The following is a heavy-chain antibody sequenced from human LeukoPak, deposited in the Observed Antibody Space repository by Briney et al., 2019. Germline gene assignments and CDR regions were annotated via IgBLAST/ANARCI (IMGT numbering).Heavy chain of an antibody. CDR3: ARHADTGWFDP. Sequence: SVTLSLTCTVSGGHISGYYWSWIRQPPRQELEWIGYIYYSGSTNYNPSLRSRVTISVDTSKNQFSLKLSSVTAADTAVYYCARHADTGWFDPWGQGTLVTVSS. V-gene: IGHV4-59*08. D-gene: IGHD5-18*01. CDR2: IYYSGST. CDR1: GGHISGYY. J-gene: IGHJ5*02.